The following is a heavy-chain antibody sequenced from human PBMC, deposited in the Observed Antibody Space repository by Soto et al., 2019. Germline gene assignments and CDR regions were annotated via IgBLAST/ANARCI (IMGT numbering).Heavy chain of an antibody. CDR1: GFSFSTYW. Sequence: EVQLVESGGGLVQPRGSLRLSCAASGFSFSTYWMNWVRQAPGKGLEWVANIKKDGSEKLYVDSVKGRFTISRDNARNSLYLEMNSLRAEDTAVYYCVAGSGWLPDFWGQGTLVTVSS. CDR2: IKKDGSEK. J-gene: IGHJ4*02. V-gene: IGHV3-7*01. CDR3: VAGSGWLPDF. D-gene: IGHD6-19*01.